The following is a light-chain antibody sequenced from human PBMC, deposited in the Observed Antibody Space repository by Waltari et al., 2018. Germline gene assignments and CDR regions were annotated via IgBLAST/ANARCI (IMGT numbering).Light chain of an antibody. J-gene: IGLJ2*01. CDR1: SRDRNFNP. V-gene: IGLV2-8*01. CDR2: GVP. CDR3: SLSGGINNFVV. Sequence: QSALTQPPSASGSPGQSVTISSPCPSRDRNFNPGSWYQQPSRKAPQLIIFGVPKRPPGVPDRFSGSKSGNTAALTVSGLQVEDEAHYYCSLSGGINNFVVFGGGTKLTVL.